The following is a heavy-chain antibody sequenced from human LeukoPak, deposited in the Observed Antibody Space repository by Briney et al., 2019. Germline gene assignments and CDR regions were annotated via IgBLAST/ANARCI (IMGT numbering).Heavy chain of an antibody. Sequence: GGSLRLSCAASGFTFSSYGMHWVRQAPAKGLEWVAIISYDGSNKYYADSVKGRFTISRDNSKNTLYRQMNSLRAEDTAVYYCAKSTTVTQRGYFDYWGQGTLVTVSS. J-gene: IGHJ4*02. D-gene: IGHD4-17*01. CDR2: ISYDGSNK. CDR1: GFTFSSYG. CDR3: AKSTTVTQRGYFDY. V-gene: IGHV3-30*18.